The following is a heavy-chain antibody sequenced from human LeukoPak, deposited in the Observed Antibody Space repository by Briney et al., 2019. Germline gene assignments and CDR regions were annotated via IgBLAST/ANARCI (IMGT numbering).Heavy chain of an antibody. Sequence: IPSETLSLTCTVSGYSIRSGFYWGWIRQPPGKGLEWIGNIYHSGITYYTPSLKSRVTISVDTSKNQFSLKLSSVTAADTAVYYCARREAKVYCSSTSCQGQRWLRKRGPFDIWGQGTMVTVSS. CDR1: GYSIRSGFY. CDR3: ARREAKVYCSSTSCQGQRWLRKRGPFDI. V-gene: IGHV4-38-2*02. D-gene: IGHD2-2*01. J-gene: IGHJ3*02. CDR2: IYHSGIT.